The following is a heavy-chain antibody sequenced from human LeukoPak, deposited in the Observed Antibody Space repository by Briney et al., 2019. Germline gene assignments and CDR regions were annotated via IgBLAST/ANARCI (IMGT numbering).Heavy chain of an antibody. CDR2: IKQDGYEK. CDR1: GFTFSGYW. V-gene: IGHV3-7*01. Sequence: GGTLRLSCAASGFTFSGYWMSWVRQTPEKGLEWVANIKQDGYEKYYVDSVKGRFTISRDNAKNSLYLQMNSLRADDTAVYYCARDKIVGPTTLDYWGQGTLVTVSS. D-gene: IGHD1-26*01. CDR3: ARDKIVGPTTLDY. J-gene: IGHJ4*02.